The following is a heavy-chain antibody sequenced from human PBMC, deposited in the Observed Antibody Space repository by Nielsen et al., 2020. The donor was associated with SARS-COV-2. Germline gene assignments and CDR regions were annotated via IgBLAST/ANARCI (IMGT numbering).Heavy chain of an antibody. CDR1: GFTFSSYW. CDR3: AREKDEYVWGAPSH. D-gene: IGHD3-16*01. J-gene: IGHJ4*02. Sequence: GESLKISCAASGFTFSSYWMQWVRQAPGKGLVWVSRIYSDGSKASYADSVKGRFTISRDNAKNTLYLQMNSLRAEDTAVYFCAREKDEYVWGAPSHWGQGTRVTVSS. CDR2: IYSDGSKA. V-gene: IGHV3-74*01.